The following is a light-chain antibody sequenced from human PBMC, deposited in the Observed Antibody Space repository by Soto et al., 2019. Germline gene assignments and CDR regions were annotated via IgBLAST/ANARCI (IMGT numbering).Light chain of an antibody. Sequence: DIQMTLSPSTLPASVGNRITITCRARQSISSWLAWNQQKPGKAPKLLIYDASSLESGVPSRFSSSGSRTEFTLTISSLQPDDFATYYCQQYNSYSPTWTFGQGTKVDI. CDR1: QSISSW. CDR3: QQYNSYSPTWT. CDR2: DAS. J-gene: IGKJ1*01. V-gene: IGKV1-5*01.